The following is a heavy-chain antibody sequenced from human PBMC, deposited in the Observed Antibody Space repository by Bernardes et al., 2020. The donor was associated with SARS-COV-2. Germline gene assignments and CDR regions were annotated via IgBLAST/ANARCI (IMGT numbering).Heavy chain of an antibody. J-gene: IGHJ4*02. D-gene: IGHD6-19*01. CDR2: ISSSGSTM. Sequence: WGSLRLSCGASGFTFRDYYMTWIRQAPGKGLEWVSYISSSGSTMDYADSVKGRFTISRDNAKNSMYLQMNSLRAEDTAVYYCARQSSGWCYFDYWGQGALVTVSS. V-gene: IGHV3-11*01. CDR3: ARQSSGWCYFDY. CDR1: GFTFRDYY.